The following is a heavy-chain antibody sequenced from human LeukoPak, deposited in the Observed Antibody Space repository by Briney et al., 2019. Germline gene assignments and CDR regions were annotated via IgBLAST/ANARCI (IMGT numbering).Heavy chain of an antibody. V-gene: IGHV1-69*04. J-gene: IGHJ4*02. CDR2: IIPILGIA. D-gene: IGHD5-12*01. CDR1: GGTFSSYA. Sequence: ASVKVSCKASGGTFSSYAISWVRQAPGQGLEWMGRIIPILGIANYAQKFQGRVTITADKSTSTAYMELRSLRSDDTAVYYCARGGGYSGYDYFDYWGQGTLVTVSS. CDR3: ARGGGYSGYDYFDY.